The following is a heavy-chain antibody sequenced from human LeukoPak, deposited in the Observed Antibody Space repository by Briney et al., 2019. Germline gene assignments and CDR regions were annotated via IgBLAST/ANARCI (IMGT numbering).Heavy chain of an antibody. CDR2: IYTSGST. D-gene: IGHD5-12*01. Sequence: PSETLSLTCTVSGGSISSYYWSWIRQPAGKGLEWTGRIYTSGSTNYNPSLKSRVTMSVDTSKNQFSLKLSSVTAADTAVYYCARGDSGYDAYYYYYYMDVWGKGTAVTVSS. V-gene: IGHV4-4*07. J-gene: IGHJ6*03. CDR1: GGSISSYY. CDR3: ARGDSGYDAYYYYYYMDV.